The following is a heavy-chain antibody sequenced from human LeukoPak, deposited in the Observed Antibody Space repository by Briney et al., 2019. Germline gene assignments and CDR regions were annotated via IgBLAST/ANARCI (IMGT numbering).Heavy chain of an antibody. CDR1: GGSISSYY. D-gene: IGHD3-3*01. V-gene: IGHV4-59*08. Sequence: SETLSLTCTVSGGSISSYYWSWIRQPPGKGLEWIGYIYYSGSTNYNPSLKSRVTISVDTSKNQFSLKLSSVTAADTAVYYCARRFGGGGNDYWGQGTLVTVSS. CDR2: IYYSGST. J-gene: IGHJ4*02. CDR3: ARRFGGGGNDY.